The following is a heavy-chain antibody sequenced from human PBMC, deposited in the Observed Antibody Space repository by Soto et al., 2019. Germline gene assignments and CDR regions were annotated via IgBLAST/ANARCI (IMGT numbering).Heavy chain of an antibody. J-gene: IGHJ6*02. CDR1: GYTFTSYS. CDR3: ARDHDGGGFWSGYPMVLYYYYGMDV. Sequence: QVQLVQSGAEVKKPGASVKVSCKASGYTFTSYSISWVRQAPGQGLEWMGWISAYNGNTNYAQKLQGRVTMTTDTSTSTAYMELRSLRSDDTAVYYCARDHDGGGFWSGYPMVLYYYYGMDVWGQGTTVTVSS. CDR2: ISAYNGNT. V-gene: IGHV1-18*01. D-gene: IGHD3-3*01.